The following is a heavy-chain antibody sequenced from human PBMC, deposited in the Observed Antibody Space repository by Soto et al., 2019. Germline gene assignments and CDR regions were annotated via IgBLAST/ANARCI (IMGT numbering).Heavy chain of an antibody. CDR1: GFTFSSYG. J-gene: IGHJ4*02. CDR3: VEGYCSTTSCPLYDPPKKFDY. D-gene: IGHD2-2*01. CDR2: ISYDGSNK. Sequence: AGGSLRLSCAASGFTFSSYGMHWVRQAPGKXLEWVAVISYDGSNKYYADSVKGRFTISRDNSKNTLYLQMNSLRAEDTAVYYCVEGYCSTTSCPLYDPPKKFDYWGQGTLVTVSS. V-gene: IGHV3-30*18.